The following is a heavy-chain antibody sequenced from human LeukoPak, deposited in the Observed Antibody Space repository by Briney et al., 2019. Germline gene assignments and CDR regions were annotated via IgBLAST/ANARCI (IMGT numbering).Heavy chain of an antibody. J-gene: IGHJ4*02. Sequence: SQTLSLTCALSGDSVSSNSAAWNWLRQSPSRGLEWLGRTYYRSKWYNDYAVSVKSRITINPDTSKNQFSLQLNSVTPEDTAVYYCAREGGLTPTDFDYWGQGTLVTVSS. CDR2: TYYRSKWYN. CDR1: GDSVSSNSAA. D-gene: IGHD4-23*01. CDR3: AREGGLTPTDFDY. V-gene: IGHV6-1*01.